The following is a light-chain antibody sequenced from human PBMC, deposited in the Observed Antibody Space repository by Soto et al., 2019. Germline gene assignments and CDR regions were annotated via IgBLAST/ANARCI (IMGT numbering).Light chain of an antibody. CDR3: QQSYNSPPT. CDR2: AAS. V-gene: IGKV1-39*01. J-gene: IGKJ1*01. Sequence: DIQMTQSPSSLSSSVGDRVTLTCRASENIRTYLNWYQQKPGKAPKLLIYAASTLQSGIPSRFSGSGSGTDFIFTISSLQPEDFAAYFCQQSYNSPPTFGQGTKVEI. CDR1: ENIRTY.